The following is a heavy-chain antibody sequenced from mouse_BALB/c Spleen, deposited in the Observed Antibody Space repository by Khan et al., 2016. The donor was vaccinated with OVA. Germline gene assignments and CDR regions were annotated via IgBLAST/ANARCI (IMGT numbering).Heavy chain of an antibody. CDR2: ISTYYGDV. CDR3: RGGGGGSRFAY. J-gene: IGHJ3*01. V-gene: IGHV1S137*01. CDR1: GYTFTDFT. Sequence: QVQLKQSGAELVRPGVSVKISCKGSGYTFTDFTIHWVKQSHALSLEWIGVISTYYGDVTYNQKFKGKATMTVDKSSSTTYMELARLTSEDSAIFYCRGGGGGSRFAYWGQGTLGTVSA.